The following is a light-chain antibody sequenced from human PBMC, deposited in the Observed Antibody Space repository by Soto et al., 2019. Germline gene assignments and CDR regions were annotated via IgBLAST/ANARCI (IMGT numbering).Light chain of an antibody. CDR1: QTVSSY. J-gene: IGKJ5*01. V-gene: IGKV3-11*01. Sequence: IVLTQSPATLSLWPGETAILSCRASQTVSSYLSWYQHKPGPAPRLLIYDASKRAPGIPARFSGSGSGTDFTLTISSLEPEDFAVYYCQQRSTSITFGQGTRLEIE. CDR3: QQRSTSIT. CDR2: DAS.